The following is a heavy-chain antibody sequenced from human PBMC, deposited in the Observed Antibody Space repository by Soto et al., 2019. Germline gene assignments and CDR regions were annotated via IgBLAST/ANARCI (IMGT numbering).Heavy chain of an antibody. D-gene: IGHD4-17*01. CDR2: IKRDGSEK. J-gene: IGHJ4*02. CDR1: GFMFGSYW. Sequence: GGSLRLSCTASGFMFGSYWMTWVRHVPGKGLQWVANIKRDGSEKYYVDFVKGRFTISRENADNSVFLDMNNLRVDDTATYYCARVRATDYEIDYWGPGAMLTVYS. V-gene: IGHV3-7*03. CDR3: ARVRATDYEIDY.